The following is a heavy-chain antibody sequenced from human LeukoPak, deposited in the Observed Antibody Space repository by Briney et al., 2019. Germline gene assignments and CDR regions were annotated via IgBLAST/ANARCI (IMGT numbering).Heavy chain of an antibody. V-gene: IGHV4-34*01. J-gene: IGHJ3*02. D-gene: IGHD3-10*01. CDR2: INHSGST. Sequence: PSETLSLTCAVYGGSFSGYYWSWIRQPPGKGLEWIGEINHSGSTNYNPSLKSRVTISVDTSKSQFSLKLSSVTAADTAVYYCARAGRSAFDIWGQGTMVTVSS. CDR3: ARAGRSAFDI. CDR1: GGSFSGYY.